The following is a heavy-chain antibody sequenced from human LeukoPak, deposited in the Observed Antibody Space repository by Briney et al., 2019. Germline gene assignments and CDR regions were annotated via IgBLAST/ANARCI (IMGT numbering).Heavy chain of an antibody. CDR2: IYYSGST. Sequence: KPSETLSLTCTVSGGSISSYYWSWIRQPPGKGLEWIGYIYYSGSTNYNPSLKSRVTISVDTSKNQFSLKLSSVTAADTAVYYCARQRFLEWCFDYWGQGTLVTVSS. CDR3: ARQRFLEWCFDY. J-gene: IGHJ4*02. D-gene: IGHD3-3*01. V-gene: IGHV4-59*08. CDR1: GGSISSYY.